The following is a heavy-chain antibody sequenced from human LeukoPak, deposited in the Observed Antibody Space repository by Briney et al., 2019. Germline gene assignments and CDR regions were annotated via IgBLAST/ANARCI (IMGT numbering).Heavy chain of an antibody. D-gene: IGHD5-18*01. Sequence: SETLSLPCAVYGGSFSAYYWSWIRQPPGKGLGWIGEINHSGSTNYNPSLKSRVTISVDTSKNQFSLKLTSVTAADTAVYYCARGGDTAMVTDFGYWGQGTLVTVSS. CDR2: INHSGST. CDR1: GGSFSAYY. V-gene: IGHV4-34*01. J-gene: IGHJ4*02. CDR3: ARGGDTAMVTDFGY.